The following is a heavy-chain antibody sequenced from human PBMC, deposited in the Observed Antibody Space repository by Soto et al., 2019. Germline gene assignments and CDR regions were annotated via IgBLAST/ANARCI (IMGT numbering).Heavy chain of an antibody. Sequence: PSETLSLTCTVSGGSISNYYWSRIRQPPGKELEWIGYIYHSGSTNYNPSLRSRVTISIDTSKNQFSLKLSSVTAADTAVYYCARLTPGYSSGWFIDYWGQGTLVTVSS. J-gene: IGHJ4*02. CDR2: IYHSGST. D-gene: IGHD6-19*01. CDR1: GGSISNYY. V-gene: IGHV4-59*08. CDR3: ARLTPGYSSGWFIDY.